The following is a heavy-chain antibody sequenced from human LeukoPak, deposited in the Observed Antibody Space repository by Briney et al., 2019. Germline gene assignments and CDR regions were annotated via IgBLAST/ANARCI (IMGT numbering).Heavy chain of an antibody. CDR1: GFTFSSYA. CDR3: ERGYRYGFRWFDY. D-gene: IGHD5-18*01. CDR2: ISGSGGSA. Sequence: GGSLRLSCAASGFTFSSYAMSWVRQAPGKGLEWVSAISGSGGSAYYADSVKGRFTISRDNSKNTLYLQMNSLSAEDTAVYYCERGYRYGFRWFDYWGQGTLATVSS. V-gene: IGHV3-23*01. J-gene: IGHJ4*02.